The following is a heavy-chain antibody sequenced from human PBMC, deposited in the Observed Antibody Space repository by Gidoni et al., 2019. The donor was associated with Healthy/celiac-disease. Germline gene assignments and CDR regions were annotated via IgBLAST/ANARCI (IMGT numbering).Heavy chain of an antibody. V-gene: IGHV4-59*01. D-gene: IGHD3-9*01. CDR2: IYYSGST. CDR1: GGSISSYY. Sequence: QVQLQESGPGLVKPSETLSLTCTVSGGSISSYYWSWIRQPPGKGLEWIGYIYYSGSTNYNPSLKSRVTISVDTSKNQFSLKLSSVTAADTAVYYCARDLPHYDILTGYYRYFDYWGQGALVTVSS. J-gene: IGHJ4*02. CDR3: ARDLPHYDILTGYYRYFDY.